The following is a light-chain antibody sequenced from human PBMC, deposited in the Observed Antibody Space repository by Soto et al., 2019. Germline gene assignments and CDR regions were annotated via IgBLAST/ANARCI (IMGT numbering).Light chain of an antibody. Sequence: IVLTQSPGTLSLSPGERATLSCRASQSFVNMYLAWYQQKPGQATRLLMYGASRRPTGIPDRFSGSGSGKDFTLTINRLEPEDFAVYYCQQFGSSPRTFGQGTNVEIK. J-gene: IGKJ1*01. CDR2: GAS. CDR3: QQFGSSPRT. CDR1: QSFVNMY. V-gene: IGKV3-20*01.